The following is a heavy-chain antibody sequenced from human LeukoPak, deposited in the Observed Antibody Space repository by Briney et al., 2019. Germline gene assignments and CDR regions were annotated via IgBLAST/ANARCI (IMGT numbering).Heavy chain of an antibody. CDR2: IHYSGST. Sequence: SETLSLTCTVSGGSLSTYFWSWIRQPPGKGLEWIAYIHYSGSTNYSPWLKSRVSISLDTSKNQFSLKLTSVTAADTAVYYCARYLNTEMVKAHFDDWGQGTLVTVSS. D-gene: IGHD5-18*01. CDR3: ARYLNTEMVKAHFDD. J-gene: IGHJ4*02. CDR1: GGSLSTYF. V-gene: IGHV4-59*08.